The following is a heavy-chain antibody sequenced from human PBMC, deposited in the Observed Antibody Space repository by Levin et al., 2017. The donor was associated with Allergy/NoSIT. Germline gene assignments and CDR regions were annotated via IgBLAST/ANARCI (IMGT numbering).Heavy chain of an antibody. J-gene: IGHJ3*01. D-gene: IGHD3-9*01. CDR2: ISTGGGTI. CDR1: GFTFSSYS. Sequence: PSETLSLTCAASGFTFSSYSMNWVRQAPGKGLEWLSYISTGGGTISCADSVKGRFTISRDNAKNSLYLQMNSLRDEDTAVYYCARDKDWAFDFWGQGTVVTVSS. V-gene: IGHV3-48*02. CDR3: ARDKDWAFDF.